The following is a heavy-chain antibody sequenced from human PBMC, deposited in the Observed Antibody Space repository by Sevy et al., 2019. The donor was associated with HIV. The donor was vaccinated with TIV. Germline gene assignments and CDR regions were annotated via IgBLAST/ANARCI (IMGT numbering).Heavy chain of an antibody. D-gene: IGHD2-21*01. CDR2: ISAYNGNT. V-gene: IGHV1-18*01. CDR1: GYTFTSYG. CDR3: ARVEVGWRWLQSFDY. Sequence: ASVKVSCKASGYTFTSYGISWVRQAPGQGLEWMGWISAYNGNTNYAQKLQGRVTMTTDTSTSTAYMELRSLRSDDTAVYYCARVEVGWRWLQSFDYWGQGTLVTVSS. J-gene: IGHJ4*02.